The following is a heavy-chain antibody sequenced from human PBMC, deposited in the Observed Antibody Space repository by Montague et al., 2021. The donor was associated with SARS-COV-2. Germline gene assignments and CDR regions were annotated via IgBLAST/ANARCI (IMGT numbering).Heavy chain of an antibody. CDR1: GGSLSGYY. D-gene: IGHD1-20*01. CDR2: INHSGST. J-gene: IGHJ6*02. Sequence: SETLSLTCAVYGGSLSGYYWSWIRQPPGKGLEWIGEINHSGSTNYNPSLKSRVTISLDTSKNQFSLKLNSVTAADTAVYYCARGRRRYNWRDETSYYYGMDVWGQGTTVTVSS. CDR3: ARGRRRYNWRDETSYYYGMDV. V-gene: IGHV4-34*01.